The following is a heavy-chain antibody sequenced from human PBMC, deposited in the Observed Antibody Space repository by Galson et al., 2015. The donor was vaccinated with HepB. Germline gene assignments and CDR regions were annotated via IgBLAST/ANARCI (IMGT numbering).Heavy chain of an antibody. CDR2: IYYNGVP. V-gene: IGHV4-59*11. CDR3: ARGPWGSSGENTGHDL. Sequence: SESLSLTCTVSGGSIINLYWSCLRQPPGKGLEWNGYIYYNGVPNYNPSLKSRVSMSVDTSKNQFSLNLKSVTAADSAVYYCARGPWGSSGENTGHDLWGQGSLVTVSS. J-gene: IGHJ5*02. D-gene: IGHD2-8*02. CDR1: GGSIINLY.